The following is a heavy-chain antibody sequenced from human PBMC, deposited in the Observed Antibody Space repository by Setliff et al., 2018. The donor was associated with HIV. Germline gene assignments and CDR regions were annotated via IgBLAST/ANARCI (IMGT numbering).Heavy chain of an antibody. CDR2: ISADGSDT. CDR3: AKGGHYSHFDY. J-gene: IGHJ4*02. V-gene: IGHV3-74*01. Sequence: PGGSLRLSCAASGFTFSSYWIHWVRQAPGKGLVWVSRISADGSDTSYADSVKGRFTISRDNSKNTFYLQMNSLRAEDTAVYYCAKGGHYSHFDYWGQGSKVTVAS. D-gene: IGHD2-21*01. CDR1: GFTFSSYW.